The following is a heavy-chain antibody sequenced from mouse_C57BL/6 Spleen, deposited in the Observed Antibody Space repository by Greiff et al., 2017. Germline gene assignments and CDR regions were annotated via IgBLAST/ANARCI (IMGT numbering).Heavy chain of an antibody. J-gene: IGHJ1*03. D-gene: IGHD1-1*01. CDR2: ISGGGGNT. CDR1: GFTFSSYT. Sequence: VQLKESGGGLVKPGGSLKLSCAASGFTFSSYTMSWVRQTPEKRLEWVATISGGGGNTYYPDSVKGRFTISRDNAKNTLYLQMSSLRSEVTALYYCARQSDFITTVDVYFDVWGTGTTVTVSS. CDR3: ARQSDFITTVDVYFDV. V-gene: IGHV5-9*01.